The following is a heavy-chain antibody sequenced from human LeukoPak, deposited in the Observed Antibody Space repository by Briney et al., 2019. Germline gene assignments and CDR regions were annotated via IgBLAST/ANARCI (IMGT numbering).Heavy chain of an antibody. J-gene: IGHJ4*02. Sequence: GGSLRLSCAASGFTFSSYEMNLVRQAPGKGLEWVSYISRSGSTIYYADSVKGRFTISRDNAKNPLYLQMNSLRVEDTAVYYCASGYDLPYWGQGTLVTVSS. CDR3: ASGYDLPY. CDR1: GFTFSSYE. CDR2: ISRSGSTI. V-gene: IGHV3-48*03. D-gene: IGHD5-12*01.